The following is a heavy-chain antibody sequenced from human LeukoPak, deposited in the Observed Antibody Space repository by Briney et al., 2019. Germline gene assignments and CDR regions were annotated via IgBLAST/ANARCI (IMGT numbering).Heavy chain of an antibody. CDR3: ARDGYSSSSVSLFGRSKKGGDAFDI. Sequence: GGSLRLSCAASGFTFSSYSMNWVRQAPGKGLEWVSSISSSSSYIYYADSVKGRFTISRDNAKNSLYLQMNSLRAEDTAVYYCARDGYSSSSVSLFGRSKKGGDAFDIWGQGTMVTVSS. V-gene: IGHV3-21*01. D-gene: IGHD6-13*01. CDR1: GFTFSSYS. J-gene: IGHJ3*02. CDR2: ISSSSSYI.